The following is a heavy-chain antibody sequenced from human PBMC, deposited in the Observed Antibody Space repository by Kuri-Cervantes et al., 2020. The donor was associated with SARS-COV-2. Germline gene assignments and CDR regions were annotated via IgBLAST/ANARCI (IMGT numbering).Heavy chain of an antibody. V-gene: IGHV1-2*04. D-gene: IGHD3-22*01. J-gene: IGHJ3*02. CDR3: ARSTPFRRLAVISQGGAFDI. Sequence: ASVKVSCKASGYTFTDYYMHWVRQAPGQGLEWMGWINPNSGGTNYAQKFQGWVTMTRDTSISTVYTELSRLRSDDTAVYYCARSTPFRRLAVISQGGAFDIWGQGTMVTVSS. CDR1: GYTFTDYY. CDR2: INPNSGGT.